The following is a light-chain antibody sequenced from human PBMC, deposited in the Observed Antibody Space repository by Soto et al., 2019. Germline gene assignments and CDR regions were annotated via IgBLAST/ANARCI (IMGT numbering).Light chain of an antibody. CDR2: DTS. CDR1: QGIGDT. V-gene: IGKV3-15*01. Sequence: EVVMRQSPATLAVSPGXGATLSCRASQGIGDTLAWYQHKPGQTPRLLIYDTSIRATGVPTRFSGSRSGAEFTLTINSLQSEDFAVYYCQPYNNWPLTFGGGTKVDIK. J-gene: IGKJ4*01. CDR3: QPYNNWPLT.